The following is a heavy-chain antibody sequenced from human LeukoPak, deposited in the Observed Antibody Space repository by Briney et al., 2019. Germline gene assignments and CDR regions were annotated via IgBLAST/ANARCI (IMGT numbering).Heavy chain of an antibody. D-gene: IGHD6-13*01. CDR1: GGTFSSYA. V-gene: IGHV1-69*06. Sequence: ASVKVSCKASGGTFSSYAISWVRQAPGQGLEWMGGIIPIFGTANYAQKFQGRVTITADKSTGTAYMELSSLRSEDTAVYYCARAPGIAAAGTGTFDYWGQGTLVTVSS. CDR2: IIPIFGTA. J-gene: IGHJ4*02. CDR3: ARAPGIAAAGTGTFDY.